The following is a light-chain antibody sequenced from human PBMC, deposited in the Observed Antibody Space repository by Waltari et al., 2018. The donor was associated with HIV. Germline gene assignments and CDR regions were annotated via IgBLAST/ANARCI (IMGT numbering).Light chain of an antibody. CDR1: SSDVGGYNY. CDR3: SSYTGSDNLV. CDR2: EVS. J-gene: IGLJ2*01. Sequence: QSALPQPPSASASPGPPVPISCTGHSSDVGGYNYVLWYQQHPGKAPKLMIYEVSKRPSGVPDRFSGSVSGNTASLTVSGLQAEDEADYYCSSYTGSDNLVFGGGTKLTVL. V-gene: IGLV2-8*01.